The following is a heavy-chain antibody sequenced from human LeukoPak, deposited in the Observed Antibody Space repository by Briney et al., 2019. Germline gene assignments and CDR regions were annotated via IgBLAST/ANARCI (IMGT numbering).Heavy chain of an antibody. Sequence: GGSLRLSCEASGLTFNKYWMTWVRQAPGKGLEWVANIKQDGSEKYYVDSVKGRFTISRDNAKNSLYLQMNSLRAEDTAVYYCARDKIVGPSDFQHWGQGTLVTVSS. V-gene: IGHV3-7*01. CDR2: IKQDGSEK. D-gene: IGHD1-26*01. J-gene: IGHJ1*01. CDR1: GLTFNKYW. CDR3: ARDKIVGPSDFQH.